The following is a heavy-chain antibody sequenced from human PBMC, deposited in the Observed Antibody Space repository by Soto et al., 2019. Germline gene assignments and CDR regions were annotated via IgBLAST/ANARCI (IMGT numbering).Heavy chain of an antibody. Sequence: EVQLVESGGGLIQPGGSLRLSCVASGLTVSLNYMAWVRQAPEMGLEWVSILYTEGTTYYADSVKGRFTISRDSSKNTLVLQMDSLRAEDTAVYYCVRPRPSGENYGMDVWGQGTTVTVSS. V-gene: IGHV3-53*01. CDR3: VRPRPSGENYGMDV. CDR1: GLTVSLNY. D-gene: IGHD3-16*01. J-gene: IGHJ6*02. CDR2: LYTEGTT.